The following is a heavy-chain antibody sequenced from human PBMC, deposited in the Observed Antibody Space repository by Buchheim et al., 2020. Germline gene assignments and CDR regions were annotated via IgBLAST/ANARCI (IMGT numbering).Heavy chain of an antibody. CDR3: ARDFARDAFDI. CDR1: GGSISSGDYC. Sequence: QVQLQESGPGLVKASQTLSLTCTVSGGSISSGDYCWTWIRQPPGKGLEWIGYIYYSGSTDYNPSLKSRITISVDTSKNQVSLKLSSVTAADTAVYYCARDFARDAFDIWGQGT. CDR2: IYYSGST. V-gene: IGHV4-30-4*01. J-gene: IGHJ3*02.